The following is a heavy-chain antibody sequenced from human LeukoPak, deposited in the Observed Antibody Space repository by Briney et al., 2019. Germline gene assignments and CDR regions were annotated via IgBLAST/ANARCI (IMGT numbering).Heavy chain of an antibody. CDR3: TVSGVTSDAFDI. D-gene: IGHD5-18*01. V-gene: IGHV3-73*01. J-gene: IGHJ3*02. CDR1: GFPFSASI. CDR2: VRTKASNYAT. Sequence: GGSLKLSCAASGFPFSASIIHWVRQASGRGLEWVGRVRTKASNYATTYAASVNGRFTISRDESKNTAYLQMNSLKIEDTAVYYCTVSGVTSDAFDIWDQGTMVTVSS.